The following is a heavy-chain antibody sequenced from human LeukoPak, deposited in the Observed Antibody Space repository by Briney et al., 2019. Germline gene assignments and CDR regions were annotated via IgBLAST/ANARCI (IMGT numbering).Heavy chain of an antibody. J-gene: IGHJ6*03. CDR2: ISSNGGST. CDR3: ARDGSSGSYWEYSYYYMDV. V-gene: IGHV3-64*01. CDR1: GFTFSSYA. Sequence: GGSLRLSCAASGFTFSSYAMHWVRQAPGKGLEYVSAISSNGGSTYYANSVKGRFTISRDNSKNTLYLQMGSLRAEDMAVYYCARDGSSGSYWEYSYYYMDVWGKGTTVTVSS. D-gene: IGHD1-26*01.